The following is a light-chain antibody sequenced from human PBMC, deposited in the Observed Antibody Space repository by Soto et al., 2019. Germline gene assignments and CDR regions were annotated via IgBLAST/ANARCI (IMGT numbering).Light chain of an antibody. CDR1: SSDVGGYDY. V-gene: IGLV2-14*01. J-gene: IGLJ1*01. CDR2: EVN. Sequence: QSVLTQPASVSGSPGQSITISCTGTSSDVGGYDYVSWHQLHPGKAPKLMVFEVNNRPSGVSYRFSGSKSGNTASLTISGLQAEDEADYYCSSFTSTSTRLFGSGTKVTVL. CDR3: SSFTSTSTRL.